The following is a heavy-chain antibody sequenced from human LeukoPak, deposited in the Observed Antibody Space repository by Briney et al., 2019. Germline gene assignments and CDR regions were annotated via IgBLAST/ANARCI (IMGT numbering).Heavy chain of an antibody. CDR2: IYYSGNT. CDR3: AASSGSYYGYYGMDV. J-gene: IGHJ6*02. D-gene: IGHD3-10*01. CDR1: GGXISSGGYY. Sequence: SQTLSLTCTVSGGXISSGGYYWSWIRQHPGKSLEWIGYIYYSGNTHYNPSLKSRVTISVDTSKNQFSLKLSSVTAADTAVYYCAASSGSYYGYYGMDVWGQGTPVTVSS. V-gene: IGHV4-31*03.